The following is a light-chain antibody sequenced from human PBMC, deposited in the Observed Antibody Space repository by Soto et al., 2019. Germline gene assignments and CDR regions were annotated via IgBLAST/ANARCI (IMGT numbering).Light chain of an antibody. J-gene: IGLJ1*01. CDR2: EVS. CDR3: CSYAGSSTSPYV. CDR1: SSDVGSYNL. V-gene: IGLV2-23*02. Sequence: QSVLTQPASVSGSPGQSITISCTGTSSDVGSYNLVSWYQQHPGKAPKLMIYEVSKRPSGVSNRFSGSKSGNTASLTISGLQAEDEADYYCCSYAGSSTSPYVFGPGTRSPS.